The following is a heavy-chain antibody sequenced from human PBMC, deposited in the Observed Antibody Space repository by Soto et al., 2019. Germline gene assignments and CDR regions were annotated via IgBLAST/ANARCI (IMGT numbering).Heavy chain of an antibody. CDR1: GFTFTSSA. CDR3: AASGSSQTYYYYGMDV. CDR2: IVVGSGNT. V-gene: IGHV1-58*01. J-gene: IGHJ6*02. Sequence: GASVKVSCKASGFTFTSSAVQWVRQARGQRLEWIGWIVVGSGNTNYAQKFQERVTITRDMSTSTAYMELSSLRSEDTAVYYCAASGSSQTYYYYGMDVWGQGTTVTVSS. D-gene: IGHD1-26*01.